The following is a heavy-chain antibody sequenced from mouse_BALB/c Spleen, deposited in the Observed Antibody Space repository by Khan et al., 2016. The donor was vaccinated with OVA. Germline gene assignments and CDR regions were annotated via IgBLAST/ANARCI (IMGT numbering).Heavy chain of an antibody. CDR1: GYSITSHYP. J-gene: IGHJ4*01. V-gene: IGHV3-2*02. Sequence: EVQLQESGPGLVKPSQSLSLTCTVIGYSITSHYPWNWIRQFPGNKLEWMAYITYSGITAYNPSLKSRISITRDTSKNQFFLQLNSVTTEDTATYFCASGGGMDYWGQGTSVTVSS. CDR3: ASGGGMDY. CDR2: ITYSGIT.